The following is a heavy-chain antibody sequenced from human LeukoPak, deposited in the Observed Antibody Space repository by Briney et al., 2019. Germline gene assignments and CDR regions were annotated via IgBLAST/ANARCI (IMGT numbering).Heavy chain of an antibody. V-gene: IGHV1-69*13. CDR1: GGTFSSYA. D-gene: IGHD3-10*01. J-gene: IGHJ4*02. CDR3: ATNRAYYGSGSYYSDY. CDR2: IIPIFGTA. Sequence: ASVKVSCKASGGTFSSYAISWVRQAPGQGLEWMGGIIPIFGTANYAQKFQGRVTINADESTSTAYMELSSLRSEDTAVYYCATNRAYYGSGSYYSDYWGQGTLVTVSS.